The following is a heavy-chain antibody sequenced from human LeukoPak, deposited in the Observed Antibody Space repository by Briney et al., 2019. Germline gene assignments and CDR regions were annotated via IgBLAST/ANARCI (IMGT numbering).Heavy chain of an antibody. D-gene: IGHD6-19*01. V-gene: IGHV3-48*04. Sequence: GGSLRLSCAASGFTFSSYSMNWVRQAPGKGLEWVSYISSSSTIYYADSVKGRFTISRDNAKNSLYLQMNSLRAEDTAVYYCARRNIAVAGTIDYWGQGTLVTVSS. CDR3: ARRNIAVAGTIDY. J-gene: IGHJ4*02. CDR1: GFTFSSYS. CDR2: ISSSSTI.